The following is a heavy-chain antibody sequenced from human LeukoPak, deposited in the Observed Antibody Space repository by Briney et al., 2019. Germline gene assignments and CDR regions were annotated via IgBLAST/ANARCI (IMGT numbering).Heavy chain of an antibody. CDR3: ASSYGSNKNPFDY. J-gene: IGHJ4*02. CDR1: GFTFSSYG. D-gene: IGHD4/OR15-4a*01. V-gene: IGHV3-64*01. Sequence: GGSLRLSCTASGFTFSSYGMHWVRQAPGKGLEYVSAISSNGDSTYYANPVRGRFTISRDNSKNTLYLQMGSLRAEDTAVYYCASSYGSNKNPFDYWGQGTLVTVSS. CDR2: ISSNGDST.